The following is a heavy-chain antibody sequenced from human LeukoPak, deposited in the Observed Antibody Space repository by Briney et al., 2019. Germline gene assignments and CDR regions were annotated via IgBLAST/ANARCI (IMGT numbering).Heavy chain of an antibody. CDR3: ARDRFKEQKVRYFDH. CDR1: GFTFNSYA. Sequence: PGGSLRLSCSASGFTFNSYAMHWVRRAPGKRLEYVSAITSNGVNTYYADSVKGRFTISRDNSKNTLYLQMTSLRAEDTAVYYCARDRFKEQKVRYFDHWGQGALVTVAT. D-gene: IGHD1/OR15-1a*01. V-gene: IGHV3-64*04. J-gene: IGHJ4*02. CDR2: ITSNGVNT.